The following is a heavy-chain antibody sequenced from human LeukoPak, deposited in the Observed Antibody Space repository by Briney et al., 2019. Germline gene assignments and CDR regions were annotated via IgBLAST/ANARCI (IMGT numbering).Heavy chain of an antibody. D-gene: IGHD3-10*01. CDR3: ARRIWFGELSFNWFDP. V-gene: IGHV1-46*01. J-gene: IGHJ5*02. Sequence: ASVKVSCKASGYTFTSYYMHWVRQAPGQGLEWMGIINPSGGSTSYAQKFQGRVTMTRDTSISTAYMELSRLRSDDTAVYYCARRIWFGELSFNWFDPWGQGTLVTVSS. CDR2: INPSGGST. CDR1: GYTFTSYY.